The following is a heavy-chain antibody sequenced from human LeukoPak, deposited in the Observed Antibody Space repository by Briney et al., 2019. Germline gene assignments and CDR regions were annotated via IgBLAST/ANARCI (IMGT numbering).Heavy chain of an antibody. J-gene: IGHJ3*02. D-gene: IGHD3-10*01. CDR3: TRVAFGDHFDI. CDR1: GGSISSYY. CDR2: IYYSGST. V-gene: IGHV4-59*01. Sequence: SETLSLTCTVSGGSISSYYWSWIRQPPGKGLEWIGYIYYSGSTNYNPSLKSRVTISVDTSKNQFSLNVTSMTAADTAVYYCTRVAFGDHFDIWGQGTMVTVSS.